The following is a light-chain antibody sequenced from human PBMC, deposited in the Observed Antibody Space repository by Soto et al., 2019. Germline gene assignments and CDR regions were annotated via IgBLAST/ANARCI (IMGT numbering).Light chain of an antibody. Sequence: QSVLTQPASVSGSPGQSITISCTGTSSDVGGYKYVSWYQLHPGTAPKLVIYDVTERPSGVPDRFSGSKSGNTASLTISGLRAEDEAAYSCCSFAGSYSYVLGSGTKVTVL. CDR1: SSDVGGYKY. CDR3: CSFAGSYSYV. CDR2: DVT. J-gene: IGLJ1*01. V-gene: IGLV2-11*01.